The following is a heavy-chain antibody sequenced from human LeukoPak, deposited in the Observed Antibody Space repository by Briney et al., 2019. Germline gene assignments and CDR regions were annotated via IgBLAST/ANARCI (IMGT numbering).Heavy chain of an antibody. CDR1: GASISSYY. Sequence: SETLSLTCTVSGASISSYYWSWIRQPPGKGLEWIGYIYSSGSTNYNPSLKSRVTISVDTSKNQFSLKLSSVTAADTAVYYCARALGYCSGGSCTRGYNWFDPWGQGTLVTVPS. D-gene: IGHD2-15*01. J-gene: IGHJ5*02. CDR2: IYSSGST. CDR3: ARALGYCSGGSCTRGYNWFDP. V-gene: IGHV4-59*01.